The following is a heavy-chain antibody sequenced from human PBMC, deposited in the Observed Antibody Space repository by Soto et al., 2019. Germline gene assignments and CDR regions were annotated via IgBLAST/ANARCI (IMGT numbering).Heavy chain of an antibody. CDR3: ARDAGATAYWYFDL. V-gene: IGHV3-30-3*01. CDR2: ISYDGSNK. Sequence: QVQLVESGGGVVQPGRSLRLSCAASGFTFSSYAMHWVRQAPGKGLEWVAVISYDGSNKYYADSVKGRFTISRDNSKSTLYLQMNSLRAEDTAVYYCARDAGATAYWYFDLWGRGTLVTVSS. J-gene: IGHJ2*01. D-gene: IGHD1-26*01. CDR1: GFTFSSYA.